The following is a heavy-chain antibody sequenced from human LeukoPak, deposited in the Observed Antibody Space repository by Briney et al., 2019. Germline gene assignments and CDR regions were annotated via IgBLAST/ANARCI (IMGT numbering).Heavy chain of an antibody. CDR2: IYTSGST. CDR3: ARIHRGLYGMDV. V-gene: IGHV4-4*07. CDR1: GGSISSYY. Sequence: PSETLSLTCTVSGGSISSYYWSLIRQPPREGLEWIGRIYTSGSTNYNPSLKSRVTMSIDTSKNQFSLKLSSVTAADTAVYYCARIHRGLYGMDVWGQGTTVTVSS. D-gene: IGHD5-18*01. J-gene: IGHJ6*02.